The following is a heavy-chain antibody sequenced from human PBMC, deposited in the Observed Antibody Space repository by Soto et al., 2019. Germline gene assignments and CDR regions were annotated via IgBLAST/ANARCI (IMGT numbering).Heavy chain of an antibody. CDR3: AKGGRQWLVTSDFNY. Sequence: VQLVDSGRGVVQPGRSLRLSCAASGFTFSDYAMHWVRQAPGKGLEWVAVVSHDGRNTHYADSVKGRFTISRDSSKNTVSLGMTSLRAEDTAVYYCAKGGRQWLVTSDFNYWGQGALVTVSS. J-gene: IGHJ4*02. CDR2: VSHDGRNT. V-gene: IGHV3-30*18. CDR1: GFTFSDYA. D-gene: IGHD6-19*01.